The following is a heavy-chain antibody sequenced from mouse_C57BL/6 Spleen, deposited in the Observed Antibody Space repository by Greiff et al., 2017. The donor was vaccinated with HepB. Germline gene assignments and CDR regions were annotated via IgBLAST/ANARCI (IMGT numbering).Heavy chain of an antibody. J-gene: IGHJ1*03. Sequence: VKLQESGAELMKPGASVKLSCKATGYTFTGYWIEWVKQRPGHGLEWIGEILPGSGSTNYYEKFKGKATFTADTSSNTAYIQLSSLTTEDSAIYCCARSTQEYFDVWGTGTTVTVSS. CDR1: GYTFTGYW. CDR2: ILPGSGST. CDR3: ARSTQEYFDV. V-gene: IGHV1-9*01. D-gene: IGHD2-1*01.